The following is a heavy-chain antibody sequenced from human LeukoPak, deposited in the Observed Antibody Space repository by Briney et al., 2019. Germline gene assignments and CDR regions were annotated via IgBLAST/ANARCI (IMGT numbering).Heavy chain of an antibody. CDR1: CGSFSGYY. D-gene: IGHD6-19*01. J-gene: IGHJ4*02. V-gene: IGHV4-34*01. Sequence: PSETLYLICAVYCGSFSGYYWSWIRQHPGKGLEWIGEINPSGSTYYNPSLKSRVTISVDTSKHQFSLKLSSPTAADTAVYYCARVSPGIAVAGPRGYFDYWGQGTLVTVSS. CDR2: INPSGST. CDR3: ARVSPGIAVAGPRGYFDY.